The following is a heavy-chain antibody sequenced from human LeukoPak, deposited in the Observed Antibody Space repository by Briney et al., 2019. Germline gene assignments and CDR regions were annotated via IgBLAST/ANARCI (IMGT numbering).Heavy chain of an antibody. CDR2: IKGSGGNT. CDR1: GFTFSSYA. J-gene: IGHJ4*02. D-gene: IGHD4-23*01. CDR3: AKDLGSVVTPPSLDY. V-gene: IGHV3-23*01. Sequence: PGGSLRLSCAASGFTFSSYAMSWVRQAPGKGLEWVSDIKGSGGNTYYADSVKGRFTISRDNSKNTLYLQMNSLRAEDTAVYYCAKDLGSVVTPPSLDYWGQGTLVTVSS.